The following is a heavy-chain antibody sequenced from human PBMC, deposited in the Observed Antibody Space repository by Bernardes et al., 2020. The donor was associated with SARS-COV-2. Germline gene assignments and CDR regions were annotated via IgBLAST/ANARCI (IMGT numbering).Heavy chain of an antibody. V-gene: IGHV3-74*01. D-gene: IGHD2-2*02. CDR3: ARDYVVAVPAAVRGYNWFDP. CDR2: INPDGSTP. J-gene: IGHJ5*02. Sequence: GGSLRLSCAASGFTFSNYWMHWVRQVPGKGPVWVSHINPDGSTPNYADSVKGRFTISRDNAKNTLYLQMSSLRPEDTALYYCARDYVVAVPAAVRGYNWFDPGGQGTLVSVSS. CDR1: GFTFSNYW.